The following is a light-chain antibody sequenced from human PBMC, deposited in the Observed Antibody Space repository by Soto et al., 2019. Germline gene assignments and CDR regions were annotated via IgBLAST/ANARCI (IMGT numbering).Light chain of an antibody. V-gene: IGKV3-15*01. Sequence: EIVMTQSPATLSVSPGERATLSCRASQSVSNNLAWYQQKPGQAPRLLIYGASTRATGIPARFSGSGSGTEITLTISSLQSEDFAVYYCQPYNTWSPLTFGGGTKVETK. CDR3: QPYNTWSPLT. CDR2: GAS. J-gene: IGKJ4*01. CDR1: QSVSNN.